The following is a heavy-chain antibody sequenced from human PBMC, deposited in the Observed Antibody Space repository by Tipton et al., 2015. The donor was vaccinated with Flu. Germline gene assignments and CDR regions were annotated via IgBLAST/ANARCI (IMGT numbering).Heavy chain of an antibody. CDR1: GGSISSGGYY. CDR2: TYYSGST. Sequence: TLSLTCTVSGGSISSGGYYWSWIRQHPGKGLEWIGYTYYSGSTYYNPSLKSRVTISVDTSKNQFSLKLSSVTAADTAVDYCARGAYDFWSGYPTHYFDYWGQGTLVTVSS. V-gene: IGHV4-31*03. D-gene: IGHD3-3*01. J-gene: IGHJ4*02. CDR3: ARGAYDFWSGYPTHYFDY.